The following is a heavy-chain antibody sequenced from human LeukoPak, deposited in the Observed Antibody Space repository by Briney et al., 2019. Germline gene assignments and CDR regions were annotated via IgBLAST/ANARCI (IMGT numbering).Heavy chain of an antibody. J-gene: IGHJ4*02. V-gene: IGHV1-8*01. Sequence: ASVKVSCKASGYTFTSYDINWVRQATGQGLEWMGWINPNSGGTNYAQKFQGRVTITADKSTSTAYMELSSLRSEDTAVYYCARVPYGIFDYWGQGTLVTVSS. CDR2: INPNSGGT. CDR3: ARVPYGIFDY. D-gene: IGHD4-17*01. CDR1: GYTFTSYD.